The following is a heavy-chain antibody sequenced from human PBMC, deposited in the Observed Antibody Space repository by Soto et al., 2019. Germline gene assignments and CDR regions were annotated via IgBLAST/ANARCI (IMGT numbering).Heavy chain of an antibody. J-gene: IGHJ4*02. CDR3: AKFSNYYDSSGPHFDY. CDR1: GFTFSSYA. CDR2: ISGSGGGT. Sequence: GGSLRLSCAASGFTFSSYAMSWVRQAPGKGLEWVSAISGSGGGTYYADSVKGRFTISRDNSKNTLYLQMNSLRAEDTAVYYCAKFSNYYDSSGPHFDYWGQGTLVTVSS. D-gene: IGHD3-22*01. V-gene: IGHV3-23*01.